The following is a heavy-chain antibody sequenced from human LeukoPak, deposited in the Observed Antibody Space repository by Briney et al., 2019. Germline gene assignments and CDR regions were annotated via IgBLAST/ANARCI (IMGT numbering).Heavy chain of an antibody. CDR2: ISGSGGST. CDR3: AKDQYSSGSMGGY. D-gene: IGHD6-19*01. J-gene: IGHJ4*02. V-gene: IGHV3-23*01. Sequence: GGSLRLSCAASGFTFSSYAMSWVRQAPGKGLEWVSAISGSGGSTYYADSVKGRFTISRDNSKNTLYPQMNSLRAEDTAVYYCAKDQYSSGSMGGYWGQGTLVTVSS. CDR1: GFTFSSYA.